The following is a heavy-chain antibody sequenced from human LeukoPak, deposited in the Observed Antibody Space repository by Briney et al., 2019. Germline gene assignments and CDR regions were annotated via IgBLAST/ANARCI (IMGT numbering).Heavy chain of an antibody. V-gene: IGHV3-23*01. CDR1: GFTFSSYA. CDR3: AVGVGAPIDY. Sequence: LPGGSLRLSCAASGFTFSSYAMSWVRQAPGKGLEWVSAISGSGGSTYYADSVKGRFTISRDSAKNTYLQMDSLRAEDTAVYYCAVGVGAPIDYWGQGALVTVSS. D-gene: IGHD1-26*01. CDR2: ISGSGGST. J-gene: IGHJ4*02.